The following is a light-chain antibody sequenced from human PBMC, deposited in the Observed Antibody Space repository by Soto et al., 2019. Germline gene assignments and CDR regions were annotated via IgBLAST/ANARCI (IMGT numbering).Light chain of an antibody. V-gene: IGKV3-15*01. Sequence: EIVMTQSPATLSVSPGGRATLSCTASQGVGSRLAWYQQKPGQAPRLLIYDTSTRATGVPDRFSGSESGGSESGTEFTLTISSLQSEDIAVYYCQHYHGWVKAFGQGTKLEIK. CDR2: DTS. CDR1: QGVGSR. J-gene: IGKJ2*01. CDR3: QHYHGWVKA.